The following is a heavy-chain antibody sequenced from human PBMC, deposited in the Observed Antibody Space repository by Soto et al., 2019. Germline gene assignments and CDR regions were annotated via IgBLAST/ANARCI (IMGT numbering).Heavy chain of an antibody. J-gene: IGHJ4*02. CDR2: SNSNSGNS. V-gene: IGHV1-8*01. D-gene: IGHD6-19*01. Sequence: ASVKVSCKASGYTFTSYNINWVRQAPGQGLEWVAGSNSNSGNSDHAQKFQGRLTVTRDTSISTAYMELSSLRSDDTAVYYSHLLAVFDHWGPGTLVTVSS. CDR1: GYTFTSYN. CDR3: HLLAVFDH.